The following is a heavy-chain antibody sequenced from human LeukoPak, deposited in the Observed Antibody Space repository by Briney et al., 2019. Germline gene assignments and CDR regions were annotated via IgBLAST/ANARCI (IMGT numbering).Heavy chain of an antibody. Sequence: GSPVKVSCKAPGGTFSNYGFSWVRQAPEQGLEWMGGIVPVFGTVSYAQKFQDRVTITADDFTTTAYMELSSLRSEDTAVYYCARWAGTCTIASCYTPLDYWGQGTLVTVST. V-gene: IGHV1-69*01. CDR1: GGTFSNYG. CDR3: ARWAGTCTIASCYTPLDY. D-gene: IGHD2-2*02. J-gene: IGHJ4*02. CDR2: IVPVFGTV.